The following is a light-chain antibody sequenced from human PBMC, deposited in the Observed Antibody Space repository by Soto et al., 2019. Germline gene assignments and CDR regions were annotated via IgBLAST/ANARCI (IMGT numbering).Light chain of an antibody. CDR1: QSISAY. CDR3: QESYSTPSVT. CDR2: AAS. Sequence: DIQITQSPSSMSASVGDRVTITCRASQSISAYLNWYQQKPGKAPKLLIYAASSLQSGVPSRFSGSGSGTDLTLTISSLQPEDFATYYCQESYSTPSVTFGPGTKVDIK. J-gene: IGKJ3*01. V-gene: IGKV1-39*01.